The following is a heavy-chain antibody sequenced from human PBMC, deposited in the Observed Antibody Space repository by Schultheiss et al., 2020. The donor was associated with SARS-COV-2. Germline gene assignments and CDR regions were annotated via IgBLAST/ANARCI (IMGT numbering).Heavy chain of an antibody. V-gene: IGHV3-48*04. CDR2: ISSSSSAL. Sequence: GGSLRLSCAASGFTFRSYTMNWVRQAPGKGLEWVSYISSSSSALYYADSVKGRFTISRDNAKNSLYLQMNSLRAEDTAVYYCARGYYSNSNFDYWGQGTLVTVSS. J-gene: IGHJ4*02. CDR3: ARGYYSNSNFDY. CDR1: GFTFRSYT. D-gene: IGHD4-11*01.